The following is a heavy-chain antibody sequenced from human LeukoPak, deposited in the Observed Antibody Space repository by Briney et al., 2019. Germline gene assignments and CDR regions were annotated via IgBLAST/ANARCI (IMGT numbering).Heavy chain of an antibody. CDR1: GGSISSYY. D-gene: IGHD2-2*02. CDR3: ARRRYCSSTSCYSYYYYMDV. Sequence: SETLSLTCTVSGGSISSYYWSWIRQPAGKGLEWIGRIYTSGSTNYNPSLKSRVTISVDTSKNQFSLKLSSVTAADTAVYYCARRRYCSSTSCYSYYYYMDVWGKGTTVTVSS. CDR2: IYTSGST. J-gene: IGHJ6*03. V-gene: IGHV4-4*07.